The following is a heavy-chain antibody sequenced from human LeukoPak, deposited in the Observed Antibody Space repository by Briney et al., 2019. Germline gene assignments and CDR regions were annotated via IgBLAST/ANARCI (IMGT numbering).Heavy chain of an antibody. CDR2: IKQDGSEK. Sequence: GGSLRLSCAASGFTFSSYWMSWVRQAPGKGLEWVANIKQDGSEKYYVDSVKGRFTNSRDNARNLLYLQMNSLRAEDTAVYYCVRDVSSGWAFDYWGHGTLVTVSS. D-gene: IGHD6-19*01. CDR3: VRDVSSGWAFDY. V-gene: IGHV3-7*01. CDR1: GFTFSSYW. J-gene: IGHJ4*01.